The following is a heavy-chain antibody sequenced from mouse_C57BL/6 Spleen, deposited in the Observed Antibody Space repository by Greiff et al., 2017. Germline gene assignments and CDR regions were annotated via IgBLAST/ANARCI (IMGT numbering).Heavy chain of an antibody. CDR2: INPGSGGT. CDR1: GYAFTNYL. V-gene: IGHV1-54*01. J-gene: IGHJ4*01. CDR3: SREVYYYCCSSNYYAMDY. D-gene: IGHD1-1*01. Sequence: QVQLQQSGAELVRPGTSVKVSCKASGYAFTNYLIEWVKQRPGQGLEWIGVINPGSGGTNYNEKFKGKATLTEDNSSSTAYMQLSSLTSEDSAVYFCSREVYYYCCSSNYYAMDYWGQGTSVTVSS.